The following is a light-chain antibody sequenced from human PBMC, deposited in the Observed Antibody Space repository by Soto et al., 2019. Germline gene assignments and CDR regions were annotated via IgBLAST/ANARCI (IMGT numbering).Light chain of an antibody. CDR1: QSVSTL. V-gene: IGKV3-15*01. CDR2: GAT. CDR3: QQRSKWPIT. J-gene: IGKJ5*01. Sequence: MEMTQSPATRSVSRGERATLSYRASQSVSTLLAWYQQKPGQAPRLLIHGATTRATGIPARFSGSGSGTEFTLTISCLQSEDFAVYYCQQRSKWPITFGQGTRLEIK.